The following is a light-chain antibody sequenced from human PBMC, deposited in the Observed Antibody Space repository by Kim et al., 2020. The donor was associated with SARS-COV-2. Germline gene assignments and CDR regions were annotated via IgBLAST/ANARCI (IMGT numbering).Light chain of an antibody. J-gene: IGKJ2*01. V-gene: IGKV1-39*01. CDR3: QQGFISPYT. CDR1: RGIRTY. CDR2: TAS. Sequence: DIQMTQSPSSLSAFVGGTVTITCRASRGIRTYLNWYQQKPGKAPKLLIYTASTLESGVPSRFSGSGSGTHFTLTISSLQPEDFATYHCQQGFISPYTFGQGTKLEI.